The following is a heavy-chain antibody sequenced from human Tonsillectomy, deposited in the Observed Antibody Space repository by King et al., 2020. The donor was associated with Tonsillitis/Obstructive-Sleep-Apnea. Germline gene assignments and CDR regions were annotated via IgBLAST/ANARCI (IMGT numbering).Heavy chain of an antibody. V-gene: IGHV4-34*01. CDR3: ARLPYDYGDYVFDH. CDR2: INHSGST. CDR1: GGSFSGYY. D-gene: IGHD4-17*01. J-gene: IGHJ4*02. Sequence: VQLQQWGAGLLKPSETLSLTCAVYGGSFSGYYWSWVRQPPGKGLEWIGEINHSGSTNYNSSLKSRVTISVDTSKNQFSLKLSSVTAADTAVYYCARLPYDYGDYVFDHWGQGTLVTVSS.